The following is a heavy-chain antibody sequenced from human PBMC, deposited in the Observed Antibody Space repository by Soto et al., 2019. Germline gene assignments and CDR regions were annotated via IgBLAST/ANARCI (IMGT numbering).Heavy chain of an antibody. CDR2: IFHSGTT. J-gene: IGHJ4*02. Sequence: QVQLQESGPGLVKPSGTLSLTCAVSGASIDSSDWWGWVRQSPEKGLEWIGEIFHSGTTNYNPSLKSRLTISVDKSKHQFSLKLSSVSAADTAVYYCARSRIPRSSLFFWGQGTLVTVSS. V-gene: IGHV4-4*02. CDR1: GASIDSSDW. D-gene: IGHD2-15*01. CDR3: ARSRIPRSSLFF.